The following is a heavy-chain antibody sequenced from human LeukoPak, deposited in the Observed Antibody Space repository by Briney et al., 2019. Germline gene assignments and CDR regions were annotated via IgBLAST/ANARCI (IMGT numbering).Heavy chain of an antibody. D-gene: IGHD1-26*01. V-gene: IGHV1-8*03. CDR1: GYTFTSYD. Sequence: ASVKVSCKASGYTFTSYDINWVRQATGQGLEWMGWMNPNSGNTGYAQKFQGRVTITRNTSVSTAYMELSGLRSEDTAVYYCARGVIVGARRFDYWGQGTLVTVSS. CDR3: ARGVIVGARRFDY. CDR2: MNPNSGNT. J-gene: IGHJ4*02.